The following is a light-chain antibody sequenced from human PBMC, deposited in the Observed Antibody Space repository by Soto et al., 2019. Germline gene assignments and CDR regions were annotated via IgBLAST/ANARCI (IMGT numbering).Light chain of an antibody. CDR3: SSYTSSSPRV. CDR2: EVS. J-gene: IGLJ3*02. CDR1: SSDVGGYNY. V-gene: IGLV2-14*01. Sequence: QSALTQPASVSGSPGQSITISCTGTSSDVGGYNYVSWYQQHPGKAPKLMIYEVSNRPSGVSNRCSGSKSRNTASLTISGLQAEDEADYYCSSYTSSSPRVFGGGTQLTVL.